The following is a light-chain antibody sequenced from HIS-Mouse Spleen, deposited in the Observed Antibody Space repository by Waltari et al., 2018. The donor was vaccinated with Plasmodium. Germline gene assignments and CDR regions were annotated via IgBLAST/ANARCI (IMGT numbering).Light chain of an antibody. Sequence: DNQMTQAPSSLSASGGNRVTITCRESQSISSYLNWYQQKPGKAPKLLIYAASSLQRGVPSRFSGSGSGTDFTLTISSLQPEYFATYYCQQRYSTWTFGQGTKVEIK. CDR2: AAS. V-gene: IGKV1-39*01. CDR1: QSISSY. CDR3: QQRYSTWT. J-gene: IGKJ1*01.